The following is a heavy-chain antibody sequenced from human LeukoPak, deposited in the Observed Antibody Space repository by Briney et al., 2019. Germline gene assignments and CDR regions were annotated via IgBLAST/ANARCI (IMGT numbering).Heavy chain of an antibody. J-gene: IGHJ2*01. CDR3: ARGGYFDL. CDR1: GGSFSGYF. Sequence: PSETLSLTCAVYGGSFSGYFWSWIRQPPGKGLEWIGEINHSGRTNYNPSLNRRVTVSVDTSKNQFSLKLRSLTAADTAVYYCARGGYFDLWDRGTLVTVSS. CDR2: INHSGRT. V-gene: IGHV4-34*01.